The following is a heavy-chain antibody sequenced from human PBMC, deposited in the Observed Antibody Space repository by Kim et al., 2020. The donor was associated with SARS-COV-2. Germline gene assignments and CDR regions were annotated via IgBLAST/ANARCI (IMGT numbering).Heavy chain of an antibody. CDR1: GFMFRSYG. V-gene: IGHV3-30*18. D-gene: IGHD3-22*01. J-gene: IGHJ4*02. Sequence: GGSLRLSCAASGFMFRSYGMHWVRQAPGKGPEWVAVISNDGSRQYYVDSVRGRFTVSRDNSKNTLFLQMNSLRGDDTALYYCAKGRDPDPMDFITDSCGQGTLVTVSS. CDR3: AKGRDPDPMDFITDS. CDR2: ISNDGSRQ.